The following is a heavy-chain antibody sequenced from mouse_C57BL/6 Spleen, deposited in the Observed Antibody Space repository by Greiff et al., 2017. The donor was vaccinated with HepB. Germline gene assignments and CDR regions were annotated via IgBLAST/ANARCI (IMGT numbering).Heavy chain of an antibody. CDR1: GYTFTDYY. CDR2: IHPNNGGT. J-gene: IGHJ2*01. CDR3: AREGRMDCDY. Sequence: EVQLQQSGPELVKPGASVKISCKASGYTFTDYYMNWVKQSHGKSLEWIGDIHPNNGGTSYNQKFKGKATLTVDKFSSTAYMELRSLTSEDSAVYYCAREGRMDCDYWGQGTTLTVSS. V-gene: IGHV1-26*01.